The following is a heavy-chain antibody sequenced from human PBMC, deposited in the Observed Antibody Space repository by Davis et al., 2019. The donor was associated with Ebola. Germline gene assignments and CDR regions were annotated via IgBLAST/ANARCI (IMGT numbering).Heavy chain of an antibody. CDR2: IKSKTDGGTT. D-gene: IGHD3-3*01. J-gene: IGHJ4*02. CDR3: TTLRQKITIFGVVIQDY. V-gene: IGHV3-15*07. Sequence: GESLKISCAASGFTFSNAWMNWVRQAPGKGLEWVGRIKSKTDGGTTDYAAPVKGRFTISRDDSKNTLYLQMNSLKTEDTAVYYCTTLRQKITIFGVVIQDYWGQGTLVTVSS. CDR1: GFTFSNAW.